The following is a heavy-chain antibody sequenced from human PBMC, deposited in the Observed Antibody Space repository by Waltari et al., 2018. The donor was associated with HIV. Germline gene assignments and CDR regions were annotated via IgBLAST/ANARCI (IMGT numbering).Heavy chain of an antibody. CDR1: GFTFSSYW. V-gene: IGHV3-7*01. CDR2: IKQDGSEK. Sequence: EVQLVESGGGLVQPGGSLSLSCAASGFTFSSYWMRWVRQAPGKGLEWVANIKQDGSEKCYVDSVKGRFTISRDNAKNSLYLQMNSLRAEDTAVYYCARRNGLDAFDIWGQGTMVTVSS. CDR3: ARRNGLDAFDI. D-gene: IGHD1-1*01. J-gene: IGHJ3*02.